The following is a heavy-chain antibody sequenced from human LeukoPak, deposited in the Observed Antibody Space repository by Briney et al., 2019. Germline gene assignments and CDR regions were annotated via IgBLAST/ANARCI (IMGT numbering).Heavy chain of an antibody. D-gene: IGHD1-26*01. CDR1: GYTFTDYY. Sequence: ASVKVSCKASGYTFTDYYINWVRQAPGQGLEWMAWIHSNSGGTSFAQKFQGRVTMTRDTSINTAHMDLSSLRSDDTAVYYCARVKVGARDSGMDVWGQGTTVTVSS. V-gene: IGHV1-2*02. J-gene: IGHJ6*02. CDR3: ARVKVGARDSGMDV. CDR2: IHSNSGGT.